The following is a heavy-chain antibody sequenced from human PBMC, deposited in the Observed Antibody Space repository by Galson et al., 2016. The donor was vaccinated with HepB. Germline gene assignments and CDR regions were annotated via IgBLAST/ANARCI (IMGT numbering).Heavy chain of an antibody. J-gene: IGHJ4*02. D-gene: IGHD6-13*01. Sequence: SLRLSCAASGFTFSTFWRTWVRQAPGKGLEWVANIKQDGSGKYYVDSVKGRFTISRDNAKNSVYLQMNSLRGDDTAVYYCMSYSDAWYSGFWGQGTLVTVSS. V-gene: IGHV3-7*03. CDR1: GFTFSTFW. CDR2: IKQDGSGK. CDR3: MSYSDAWYSGF.